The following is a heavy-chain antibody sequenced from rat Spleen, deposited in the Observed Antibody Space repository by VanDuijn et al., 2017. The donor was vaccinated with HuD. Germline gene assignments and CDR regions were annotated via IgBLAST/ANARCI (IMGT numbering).Heavy chain of an antibody. V-gene: IGHV5S13*01. J-gene: IGHJ2*01. D-gene: IGHD1-11*01. CDR2: ISTGGGNT. CDR1: GFTFSNYG. Sequence: EVQLVESGGGLVQPGRSLKLSCTASGFTFSNYGMAWVRQAPTKGLEWVASISTGGGNTYYRDSVKGRFTISRDNAKNTLYLQMDSLRSEDTAAYYCARHGWNYGGSYYFDYWGQGVMVTVSS. CDR3: ARHGWNYGGSYYFDY.